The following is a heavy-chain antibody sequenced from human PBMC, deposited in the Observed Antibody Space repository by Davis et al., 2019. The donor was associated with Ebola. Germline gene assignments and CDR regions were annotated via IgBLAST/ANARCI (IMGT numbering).Heavy chain of an antibody. J-gene: IGHJ3*02. CDR2: IYYSGST. CDR3: ARVPRYCSSTSCYVDAFDI. Sequence: SETLSLTCAVYGGSFSGYYWSWIRQPPGKGLEWIGYIYYSGSTNYNPSLKSRVTISVDTSKNQFSLKLSSVTAADTAVYYCARVPRYCSSTSCYVDAFDIWGQGTMVTVSS. CDR1: GGSFSGYY. V-gene: IGHV4-59*01. D-gene: IGHD2-2*01.